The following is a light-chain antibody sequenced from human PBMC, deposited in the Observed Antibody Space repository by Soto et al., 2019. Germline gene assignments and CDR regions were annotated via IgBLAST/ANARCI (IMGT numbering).Light chain of an antibody. Sequence: QSALPRPPSASGFLGRSVPLSSTETASAVGGYDYASWYQQHPGKAPKLMIFEVSKRPSGVPDRFSGSKSGNTAPLTVSGLQAEDEADYYCSSYAGNTKGVFGTGTKLTVL. CDR3: SSYAGNTKGV. V-gene: IGLV2-8*01. J-gene: IGLJ1*01. CDR1: ASAVGGYDY. CDR2: EVS.